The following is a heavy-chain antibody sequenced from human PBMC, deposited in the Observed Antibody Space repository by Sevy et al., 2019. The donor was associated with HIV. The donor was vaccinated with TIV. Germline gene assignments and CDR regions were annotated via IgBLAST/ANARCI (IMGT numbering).Heavy chain of an antibody. CDR2: ISYDGSNK. D-gene: IGHD4-17*01. CDR1: GFTFSSYA. CDR3: ARDRDYGDYGAEDYFDY. Sequence: GGSLRLSCAASGFTFSSYAMHWVRQAPGKGLEWVAVISYDGSNKYYADSVKGRFTISRDNYKNTLYLQMNSLRAEETAVYYCARDRDYGDYGAEDYFDYWGQGTLVTVSS. V-gene: IGHV3-30*04. J-gene: IGHJ4*02.